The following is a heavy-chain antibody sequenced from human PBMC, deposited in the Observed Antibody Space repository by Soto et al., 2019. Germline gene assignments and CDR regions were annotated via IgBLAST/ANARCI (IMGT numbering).Heavy chain of an antibody. CDR2: INPSGGST. D-gene: IGHD6-19*01. J-gene: IGHJ6*02. CDR1: GYTFTSYY. V-gene: IGHV1-46*01. Sequence: ASVKVSCKASGYTFTSYYMHWVRQAPGQGLKWMGIINPSGGSTSYAQKFQGRVTMTRDTSTSTVYMELSSLRSEDTAVYYCARDVARHSGSADYYYYGMDVWGQGTTVTVSS. CDR3: ARDVARHSGSADYYYYGMDV.